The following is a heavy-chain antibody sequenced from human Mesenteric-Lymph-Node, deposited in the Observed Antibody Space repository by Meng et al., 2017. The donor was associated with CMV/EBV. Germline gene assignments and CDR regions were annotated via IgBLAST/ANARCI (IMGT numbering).Heavy chain of an antibody. CDR1: GFTFSSYD. CDR2: IGTAGDT. Sequence: GESLKISCAASGFTFSSYDMHWVRQATGKGLEWVSAIGTAGDTYYPGSVKGRFTISRENAKNSLYLQMNSLRAGDTAVYYCTTEGAAGPLYYYYGMDVWGQGTTVTVSS. CDR3: TTEGAAGPLYYYYGMDV. J-gene: IGHJ6*02. D-gene: IGHD6-13*01. V-gene: IGHV3-13*01.